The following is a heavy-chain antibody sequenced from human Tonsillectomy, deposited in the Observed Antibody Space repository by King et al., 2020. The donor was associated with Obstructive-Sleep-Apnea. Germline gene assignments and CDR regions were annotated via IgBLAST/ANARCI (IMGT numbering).Heavy chain of an antibody. J-gene: IGHJ6*02. CDR2: ISWDGGST. CDR3: AKDVDIAGFNGMDV. V-gene: IGHV3-43D*03. Sequence: VQLVESGGVVVQPGGSLRLSCAASGFTFDDFAMHWVRQPPGKGLEWVSLISWDGGSTYYADSVKGRFIISRDNSKNSLYLQMNSLRAEDTALYFCAKDVDIAGFNGMDVWGHGTTVTVSS. CDR1: GFTFDDFA. D-gene: IGHD5-12*01.